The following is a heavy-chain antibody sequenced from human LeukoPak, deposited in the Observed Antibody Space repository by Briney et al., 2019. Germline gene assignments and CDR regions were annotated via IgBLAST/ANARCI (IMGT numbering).Heavy chain of an antibody. CDR2: IYYSGST. CDR3: ARQSGYSYGTDY. J-gene: IGHJ4*02. D-gene: IGHD5-18*01. Sequence: SETLSLTCTVSGGSISSYYWSWILQPPGKGLEWIGYIYYSGSTNYNPSLKSRVTISVDTSKNQFSLKLSSVTAADTAVYYCARQSGYSYGTDYWGQGTLVTVSS. V-gene: IGHV4-59*08. CDR1: GGSISSYY.